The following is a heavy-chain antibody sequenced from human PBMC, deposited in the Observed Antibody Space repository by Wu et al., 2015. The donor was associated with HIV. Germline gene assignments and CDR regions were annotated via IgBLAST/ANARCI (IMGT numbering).Heavy chain of an antibody. J-gene: IGHJ4*02. CDR3: ASGIQAGGANY. V-gene: IGHV1-2*02. CDR1: GYTFTGYY. CDR2: LNPNTGGA. Sequence: QVQLVQSGAEVKKPGASVKVSCKASGYTFTGYYMHWVRQAPGQGLEWVGRLNPNTGGADSAQKFQGRVTMTRDTSINTAYLDLSRLRLDDTAVYFCASGIQAGGANYWGQGTLVTVSS. D-gene: IGHD2-21*01.